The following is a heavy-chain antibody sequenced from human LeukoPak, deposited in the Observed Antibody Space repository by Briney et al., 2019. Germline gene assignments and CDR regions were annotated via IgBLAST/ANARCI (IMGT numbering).Heavy chain of an antibody. CDR2: IYHSGST. J-gene: IGHJ3*02. V-gene: IGHV4-4*02. D-gene: IGHD3-10*01. CDR3: ARDKSRTYGSADAFDI. Sequence: SETLSLTCAVSGGSISSSNWWSWVRQPPGKGLEWIGEIYHSGSTNYNPSLKSRVTISVDTSKNQFSLKLSSVTAADTAVYYCARDKSRTYGSADAFDIWGQGTMVTVSS. CDR1: GGSISSSNW.